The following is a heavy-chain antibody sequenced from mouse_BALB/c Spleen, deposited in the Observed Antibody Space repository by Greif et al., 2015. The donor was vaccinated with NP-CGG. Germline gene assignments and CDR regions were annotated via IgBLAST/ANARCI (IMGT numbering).Heavy chain of an antibody. CDR2: IWAGGST. J-gene: IGHJ4*01. CDR3: ARGKYGNSFYYAMDY. V-gene: IGHV2-9*02. Sequence: VQLQQSGPGLVAPSQSLSITCTVSGFSLTSYGVHWVRQPPGKGLEWLGVIWAGGSTNYNSALMSRLSISKDNSKSQVFLKMNSLQTDDTAMYYCARGKYGNSFYYAMDYWGQGTSVTVSS. CDR1: GFSLTSYG. D-gene: IGHD2-10*02.